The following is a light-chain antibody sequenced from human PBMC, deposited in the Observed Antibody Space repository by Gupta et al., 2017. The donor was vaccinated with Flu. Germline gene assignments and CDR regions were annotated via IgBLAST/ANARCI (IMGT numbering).Light chain of an antibody. CDR3: SSYPGSSPL. CDR1: SSDVGGYNS. Sequence: QSALTQPASVSGSPGQSITISCPGTSSDVGGYNSVSWYQQHPGKAPKLMIYEVNNRPSGVSNRFSGSKSGNTASLTISGLQTEDEAYYYCSSYPGSSPLFGGGTKLTVL. J-gene: IGLJ3*02. CDR2: EVN. V-gene: IGLV2-14*01.